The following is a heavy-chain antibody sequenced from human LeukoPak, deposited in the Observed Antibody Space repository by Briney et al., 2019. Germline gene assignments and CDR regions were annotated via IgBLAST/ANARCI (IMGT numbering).Heavy chain of an antibody. CDR1: GDSLNSGSYS. Sequence: SETLSLTCTVFGDSLNSGSYSWSWIRQHSERGLEWIGYISYRGTTFYNPSLKSRVSVSGDTSKTQFSLNINSVTAADTAVYYCARMPRGVAVVTPYYFDSWGQGTLVTVSS. V-gene: IGHV4-31*03. CDR2: ISYRGTT. D-gene: IGHD2-21*02. CDR3: ARMPRGVAVVTPYYFDS. J-gene: IGHJ4*02.